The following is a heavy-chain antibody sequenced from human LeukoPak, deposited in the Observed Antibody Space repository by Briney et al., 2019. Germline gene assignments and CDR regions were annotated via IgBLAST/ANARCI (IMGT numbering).Heavy chain of an antibody. CDR2: ISGSSSHM. CDR1: GFTFSTYS. D-gene: IGHD5-18*01. Sequence: GGSLRLSCATSGFTFSTYSMNWVRQAPGKGLEWVSSISGSSSHMYYADSVKGRFTISRDNAKNSLYLQMNSLRAEDTAVYYCVMGYRYSYRYFDSWGQGTLVTVSS. J-gene: IGHJ4*02. V-gene: IGHV3-21*01. CDR3: VMGYRYSYRYFDS.